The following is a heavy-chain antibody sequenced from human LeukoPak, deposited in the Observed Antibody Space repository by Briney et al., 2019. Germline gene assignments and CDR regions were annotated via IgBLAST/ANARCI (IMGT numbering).Heavy chain of an antibody. J-gene: IGHJ4*02. CDR2: INPSGGST. CDR3: ARDLFPRGNSAQPYDY. V-gene: IGHV1-46*01. D-gene: IGHD4-23*01. Sequence: ASVKVSCKASGYTFTSYYMHWVRQAPGQGLEWMGIINPSGGSTSYAQKFQGRVTMTRDTSTSTVYMELSSLRSEDAAVYYCARDLFPRGNSAQPYDYWGQGTLVTVSS. CDR1: GYTFTSYY.